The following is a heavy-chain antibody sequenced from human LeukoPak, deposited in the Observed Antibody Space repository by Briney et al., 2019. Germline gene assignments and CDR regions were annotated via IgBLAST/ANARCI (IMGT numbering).Heavy chain of an antibody. CDR3: ARESLGYCSSTSCYGWFDP. D-gene: IGHD2-2*01. V-gene: IGHV4-59*01. CDR1: GGSISSYY. Sequence: PSETLSLTCTVSGGSISSYYWSWIRQPPGKGLEWIGYIYYTGSTSYNPSLKSRVTMSLDASKNQFSLELNSVTPADTAVYYCARESLGYCSSTSCYGWFDPWGQGTLVTVSS. J-gene: IGHJ5*02. CDR2: IYYTGST.